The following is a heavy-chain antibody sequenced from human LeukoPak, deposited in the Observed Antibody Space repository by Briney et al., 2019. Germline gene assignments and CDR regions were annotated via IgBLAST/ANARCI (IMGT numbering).Heavy chain of an antibody. CDR1: AFTLSDDP. J-gene: IGHJ3*02. Sequence: PGGSLRLSCAASAFTLSDDPMNWVRQAPGKGLEWVAHIRSSSLTISYADSVRGRFTISRDNAKNSLYLQMNSLRDEDTAAYYCVRDSDFAFDIWGQGTMVTVSS. V-gene: IGHV3-48*02. D-gene: IGHD2-21*01. CDR3: VRDSDFAFDI. CDR2: IRSSSLTI.